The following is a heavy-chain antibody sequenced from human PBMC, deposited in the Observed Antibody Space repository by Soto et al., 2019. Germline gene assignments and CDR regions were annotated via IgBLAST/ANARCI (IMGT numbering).Heavy chain of an antibody. CDR2: ITASGDTT. D-gene: IGHD2-2*01. CDR3: AEGRPMRDCTRTSCRSTINI. V-gene: IGHV3-23*01. J-gene: IGHJ3*02. Sequence: EVQLLESGGGLVQPGGSLRLSCAASGFTFSSYAMSWVRQAPGKGLEWDSAITASGDTTYYADSVKGRLTISRDNSKSTMYLRMNTVSAGENAVYYCAEGRPMRDCTRTSCRSTINIWGQGTMVTVSS. CDR1: GFTFSSYA.